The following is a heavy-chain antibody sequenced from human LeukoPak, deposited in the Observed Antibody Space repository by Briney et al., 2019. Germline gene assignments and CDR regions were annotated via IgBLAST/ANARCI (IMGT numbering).Heavy chain of an antibody. CDR3: AKSHYDSSGYYISEYFQH. Sequence: GGSLRLSCAASGFTFSSYAMSWVRQAPGKGLEWVSAISGSGGSTYYADSVKGRFTISRDSSKNTLYLQMNSLRAEDTAVYYCAKSHYDSSGYYISEYFQHWGQGTLVTVSS. D-gene: IGHD3-22*01. CDR2: ISGSGGST. CDR1: GFTFSSYA. J-gene: IGHJ1*01. V-gene: IGHV3-23*01.